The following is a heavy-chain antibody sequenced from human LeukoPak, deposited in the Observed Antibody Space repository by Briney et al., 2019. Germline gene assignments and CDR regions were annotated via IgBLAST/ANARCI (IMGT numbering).Heavy chain of an antibody. V-gene: IGHV3-7*03. CDR2: IKQDGSEM. Sequence: GGSLRLSCAASGFTFSSYWMTWVRQAPGEGLEWVANIKQDGSEMNYVDSVKGRFTISRDNAKNSLYLQMNTLRDEDTAVYYCATGAGCGYWGQGTLVTVSS. CDR3: ATGAGCGY. J-gene: IGHJ4*02. CDR1: GFTFSSYW. D-gene: IGHD6-19*01.